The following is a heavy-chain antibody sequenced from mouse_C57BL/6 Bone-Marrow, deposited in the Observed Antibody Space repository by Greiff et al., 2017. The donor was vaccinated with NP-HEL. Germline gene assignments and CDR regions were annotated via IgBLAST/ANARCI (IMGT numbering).Heavy chain of an antibody. CDR3: VRDYSNKYYYAMDY. V-gene: IGHV10-3*01. CDR2: IRSKSSNYAT. Sequence: EVQGVESGGGLVQPKGSLKLSCAASGFTFNTYAMHWVRQAPGKGLEWVARIRSKSSNYATYYADSVKDRFTISRDDSQSMLYLQMNNLKTEDTAMYYCVRDYSNKYYYAMDYWGQGTSVTVSS. CDR1: GFTFNTYA. J-gene: IGHJ4*01. D-gene: IGHD2-5*01.